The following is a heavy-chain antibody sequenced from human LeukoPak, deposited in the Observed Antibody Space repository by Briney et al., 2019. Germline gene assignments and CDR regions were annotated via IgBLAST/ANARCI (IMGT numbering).Heavy chain of an antibody. CDR3: ARGPDSSPFDY. D-gene: IGHD6-13*01. Sequence: GGSLRLSCAASGFTVSSNYMSWVRQAPGKGLEWVSVIYSGGSTYYADSVKGRFTISRDNSKNTLYLQMNSLRAEDTAVYCCARGPDSSPFDYWGQGTLVTVSS. V-gene: IGHV3-53*01. CDR2: IYSGGST. CDR1: GFTVSSNY. J-gene: IGHJ4*02.